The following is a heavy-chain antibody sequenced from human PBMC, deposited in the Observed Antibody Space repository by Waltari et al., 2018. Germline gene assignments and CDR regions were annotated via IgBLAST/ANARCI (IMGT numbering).Heavy chain of an antibody. CDR2: IIPICGTA. D-gene: IGHD3-3*01. J-gene: IGHJ4*02. V-gene: IGHV1-69*14. Sequence: QVQLVQSGAEVKKPGSSVKVSCKASGGTFSSYAISWVRQAPGQGLEWMGGIIPICGTANDAQKFQGRVTITADKSTSTAYMELSSLRSEDTAVYYCARKGSGYDFWSGSYYFDYWGQGTLVIVSS. CDR3: ARKGSGYDFWSGSYYFDY. CDR1: GGTFSSYA.